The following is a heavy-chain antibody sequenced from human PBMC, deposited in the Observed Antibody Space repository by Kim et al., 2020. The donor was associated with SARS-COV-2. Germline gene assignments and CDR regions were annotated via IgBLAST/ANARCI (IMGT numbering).Heavy chain of an antibody. CDR3: TTT. Sequence: GGSLRLSCVASGFTLHDQSMTWVRQAPGKGLEWVGFIRMRATGGTAEYATSVKGRFTLSRDDSKSIVYLQMNRMRGEDTGVYYCTTTRGK. D-gene: IGHD1-1*01. CDR2: IRMRATGGTA. J-gene: IGHJ6*03. V-gene: IGHV3-49*04. CDR1: GFTLHDQS.